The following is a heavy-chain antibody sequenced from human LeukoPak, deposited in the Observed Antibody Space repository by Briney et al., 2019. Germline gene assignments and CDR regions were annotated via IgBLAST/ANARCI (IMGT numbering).Heavy chain of an antibody. D-gene: IGHD3-16*01. CDR1: GFTFRSYS. V-gene: IGHV3-21*01. Sequence: GGSLRLSCAASGFTFRSYSFNWVRQPPGEGMEWVSSISSSSIDIYYADSVKGRFTISRDDAKNSLYLQMNSLRAEDTAVYYCARELSGEPFWGQGTLVTVSS. CDR3: ARELSGEPF. CDR2: ISSSSIDI. J-gene: IGHJ4*02.